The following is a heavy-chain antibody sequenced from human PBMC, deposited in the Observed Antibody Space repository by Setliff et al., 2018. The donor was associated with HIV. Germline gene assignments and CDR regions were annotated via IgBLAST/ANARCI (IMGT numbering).Heavy chain of an antibody. CDR3: ARTPSRGGFDY. J-gene: IGHJ4*02. CDR2: LYVSGDT. CDR1: DDPISSYY. D-gene: IGHD3-16*01. V-gene: IGHV4-4*07. Sequence: SETLSLTCYVTDDPISSYYWSWVRQPAGKGLEWIGRLYVSGDTNYNPSLKSRVTMSLDTSKNQFSLNVNSVTAADTAVYYCARTPSRGGFDYWGQGTLVTVSS.